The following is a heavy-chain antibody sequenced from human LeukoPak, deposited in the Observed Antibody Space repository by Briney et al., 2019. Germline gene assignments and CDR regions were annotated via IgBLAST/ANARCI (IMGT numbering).Heavy chain of an antibody. J-gene: IGHJ3*02. D-gene: IGHD3-9*01. CDR1: GFIFSTYA. CDR2: ISYDGRNK. V-gene: IGHV3-30*04. Sequence: GGSLRLSCAVSGFIFSTYAMHWVRQAPGKGLEWVAFISYDGRNKYYADYVKGRLNISRDNSKNTLFLKMNSLRAEDTAVYYCAKGYYEIHDAFDIWGQGTMVTVSS. CDR3: AKGYYEIHDAFDI.